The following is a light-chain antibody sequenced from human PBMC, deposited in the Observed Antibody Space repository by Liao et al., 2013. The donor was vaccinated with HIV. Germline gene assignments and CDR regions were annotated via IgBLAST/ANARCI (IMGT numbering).Light chain of an antibody. V-gene: IGLV3-21*04. CDR2: YDS. CDR1: NIGSKS. J-gene: IGLJ2*01. CDR3: QVWDGDIAV. Sequence: SFVLTQPPSVSVAPGETARITCERDNIGSKSVHWYQQKPGQPPVMVIHYDSDRPSGIPARFFGSNSGNTATLTISRVEAGDEADYYCQVWDGDIAVFGGGTKLTVL.